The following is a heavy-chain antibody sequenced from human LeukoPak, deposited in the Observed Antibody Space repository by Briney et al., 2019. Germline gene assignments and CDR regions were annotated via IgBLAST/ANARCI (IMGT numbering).Heavy chain of an antibody. CDR1: GFPFSAYS. CDR3: AKSYYDSSGYSYYFDY. Sequence: GGSLRLSCAASGFPFSAYSMNWVRQAPGKGREWVSSISGSSSYMFYADSVKGRFTISRDNAKNSLYLQMNSLIAEDTAVYYCAKSYYDSSGYSYYFDYWGQGILVTVFS. V-gene: IGHV3-21*01. D-gene: IGHD3-22*01. J-gene: IGHJ4*02. CDR2: ISGSSSYM.